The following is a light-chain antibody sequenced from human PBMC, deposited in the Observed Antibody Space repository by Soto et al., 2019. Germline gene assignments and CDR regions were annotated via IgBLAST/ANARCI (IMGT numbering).Light chain of an antibody. CDR3: QHRSNWPMYT. V-gene: IGKV3-11*01. CDR2: DAS. J-gene: IGKJ2*01. Sequence: EIVLTQSPATLSLSPGERATLSCRASQSVSSYLAWYQQKPGQAPRLLIYDASNRATGIPARFSGSGSGTDFALTISSLESEDFAVYCCQHRSNWPMYTFGQGTKLEIK. CDR1: QSVSSY.